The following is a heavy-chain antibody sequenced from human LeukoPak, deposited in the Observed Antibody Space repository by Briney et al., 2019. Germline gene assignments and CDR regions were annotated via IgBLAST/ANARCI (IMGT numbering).Heavy chain of an antibody. V-gene: IGHV4-59*01. CDR2: IYYSGST. CDR1: GGSISSYY. D-gene: IGHD1-1*01. Sequence: SETLSLTCTVSGGSISSYYWSWIRQPPGKGLEWIGYIYYSGSTNYNPSLKSRVTISVDTSKNQFSLKLSSVTAADTAVYYCARDATGTIDYWGQRTLVTVSS. J-gene: IGHJ4*02. CDR3: ARDATGTIDY.